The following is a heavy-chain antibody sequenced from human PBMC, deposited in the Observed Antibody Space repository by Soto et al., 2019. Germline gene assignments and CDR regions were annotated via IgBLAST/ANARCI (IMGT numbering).Heavy chain of an antibody. V-gene: IGHV3-21*01. CDR2: ISSSSTYI. Sequence: GSLRLSCAASGFTFSSYSMNWVRQAPGKGLEWVSSISSSSTYIYYADSLKGRFTISRDNAKNSLYLQMNSLRAEDTAVYYCARVVNWFDPWGQGTLVTVSS. J-gene: IGHJ5*02. CDR1: GFTFSSYS. CDR3: ARVVNWFDP. D-gene: IGHD2-15*01.